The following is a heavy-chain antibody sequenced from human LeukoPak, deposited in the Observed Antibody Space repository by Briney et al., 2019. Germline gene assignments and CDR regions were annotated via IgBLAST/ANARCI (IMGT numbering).Heavy chain of an antibody. CDR1: GGSFSGYY. CDR3: ARQTAKNVDTARFDY. CDR2: INHSGST. D-gene: IGHD5-18*01. Sequence: SETLSLTCAVYGGSFSGYYWSWIRQPPGKGLEWIGEINHSGSTNYNPSLNSRVNISLDTSKNQFSLRLSSVTAADTAVYYCARQTAKNVDTARFDYWGQGTLVTVSS. J-gene: IGHJ4*02. V-gene: IGHV4-34*01.